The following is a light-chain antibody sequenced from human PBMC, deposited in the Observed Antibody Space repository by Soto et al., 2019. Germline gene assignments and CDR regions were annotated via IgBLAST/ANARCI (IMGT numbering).Light chain of an antibody. Sequence: QSALTQPRSVSGSPGQSVTISCTGTRSDVGGYNYVSWYQQHPGKAPKLMIYDVSKRPSGVPDRVSGSKSGNTPSLTISGLQAEDEADYYCCTYAGSYTFVVFGGATQLTVL. CDR1: RSDVGGYNY. CDR2: DVS. J-gene: IGLJ2*01. V-gene: IGLV2-11*01. CDR3: CTYAGSYTFVV.